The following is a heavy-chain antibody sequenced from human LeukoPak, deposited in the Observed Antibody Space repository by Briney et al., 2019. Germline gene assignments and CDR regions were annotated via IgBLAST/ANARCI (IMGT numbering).Heavy chain of an antibody. J-gene: IGHJ6*02. D-gene: IGHD5-18*01. CDR1: GGSISSTSDY. V-gene: IGHV4-39*01. CDR3: AGHVTEYPPGYSYGRGYVMDV. Sequence: PSETLSLTCTVSGGSISSTSDYWGWIRQPPGKGLEWIGSIYYSGSTYYNPSLKSRLTISVDTSTNQFSLKLSSVTAADTAVYYCAGHVTEYPPGYSYGRGYVMDVWGQGTTVTVSS. CDR2: IYYSGST.